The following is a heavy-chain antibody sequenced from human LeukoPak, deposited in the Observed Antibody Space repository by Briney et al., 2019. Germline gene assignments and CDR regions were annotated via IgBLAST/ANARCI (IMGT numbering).Heavy chain of an antibody. CDR1: GYTFTSNY. V-gene: IGHV1-46*01. J-gene: IGHJ4*02. CDR2: IYPRDGST. CDR3: ARDQEGFDY. Sequence: ASVKVSCKASGYTFTSNYIHWVRQAPGQGLEWMGMIYPRDGSTSYAQKFQGRVTVTRDTSTSTVHMELSGLRSEDTAVYYCARDQEGFDYGGQGTLVTVSS.